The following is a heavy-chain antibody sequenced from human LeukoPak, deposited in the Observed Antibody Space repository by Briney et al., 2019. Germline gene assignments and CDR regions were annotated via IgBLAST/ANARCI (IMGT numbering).Heavy chain of an antibody. CDR1: GFTFSSYW. D-gene: IGHD1-7*01. Sequence: GGSLRLSCTASGFTFSSYWMSWVRQAPGKGLEWVANIKQDGSEKYYVDSVKGRFTISRDNAKNSLYLQMNSLRAEDTAVYYCARNWNYVVFDYWGQGTLVTVSS. CDR2: IKQDGSEK. J-gene: IGHJ4*02. V-gene: IGHV3-7*01. CDR3: ARNWNYVVFDY.